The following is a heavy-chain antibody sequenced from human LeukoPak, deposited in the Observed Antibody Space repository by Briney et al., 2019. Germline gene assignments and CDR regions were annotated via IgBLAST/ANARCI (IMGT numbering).Heavy chain of an antibody. J-gene: IGHJ3*02. CDR1: GFTFDDYA. Sequence: PGGSLRLSCAASGFTFDDYAMHWVRQAPGKGLEWVSLISGDGGSTYYADSVKGRFTISRDNCKNSLYLQMNSLRTEDTALYYCAKVFWAGAYCGGDCFAAFDIWGQGTMVTVSS. D-gene: IGHD2-21*02. CDR3: AKVFWAGAYCGGDCFAAFDI. V-gene: IGHV3-43*02. CDR2: ISGDGGST.